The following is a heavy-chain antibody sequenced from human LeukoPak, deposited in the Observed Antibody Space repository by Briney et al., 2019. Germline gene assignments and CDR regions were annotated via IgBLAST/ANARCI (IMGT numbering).Heavy chain of an antibody. J-gene: IGHJ4*02. D-gene: IGHD2-21*02. CDR1: RFTFSSYG. V-gene: IGHV3-15*01. CDR2: ISSKTDGRTT. Sequence: RGSLRLSCAASRFTFSSYGMHWVPHAPRKGLEWVGRISSKTDGRTTEYAAPVKGRFTISRDDSKNTLYLQMNSLTTEDTAMYYCAAIAYGGGVCHYKYCFDYWGQGILVTVSS. CDR3: AAIAYGGGVCHYKYCFDY.